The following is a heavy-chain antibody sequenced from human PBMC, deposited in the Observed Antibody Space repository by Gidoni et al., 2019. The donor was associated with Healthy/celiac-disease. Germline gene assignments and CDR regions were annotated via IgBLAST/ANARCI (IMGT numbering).Heavy chain of an antibody. CDR1: GFTFRSYC. J-gene: IGHJ5*02. D-gene: IGHD6-13*01. CDR3: ARDNWGVDSIAAAGVNWFDP. CDR2: IWYDGSNK. V-gene: IGHV3-33*01. Sequence: QVQLVESGGGVVQPGRSLRLPCAASGFTFRSYCMHRVRQAPGKGLGWVAVIWYDGSNKYYADSVKGRFTISRDNSKNTLYLQMNSLRAEDTAVYYCARDNWGVDSIAAAGVNWFDPWGQGTLVTVSS.